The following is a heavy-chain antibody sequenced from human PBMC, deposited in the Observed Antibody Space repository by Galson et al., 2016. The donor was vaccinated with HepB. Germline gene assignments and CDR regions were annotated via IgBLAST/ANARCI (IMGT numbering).Heavy chain of an antibody. CDR2: ISAYNGNT. CDR1: YC. Sequence: YCITWVRQAPGQGLEWMGWISAYNGNTNFAQKFQGRVSMTTDTSTSTAFMELRSLRSDDTAVYYCARRPYSGHEYYYYGLSVWGQGTTVTVSS. D-gene: IGHD5-12*01. CDR3: ARRPYSGHEYYYYGLSV. J-gene: IGHJ6*02. V-gene: IGHV1-18*01.